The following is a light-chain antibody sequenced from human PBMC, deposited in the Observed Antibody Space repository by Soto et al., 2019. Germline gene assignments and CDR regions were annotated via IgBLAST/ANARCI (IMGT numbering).Light chain of an antibody. CDR2: SHD. CDR3: AEWDDIVNGHV. Sequence: QSVLTQPPSASGTPGQRVTISCSGSGSNIGSNAVNWYQQLPGAAPKVLIYSHDQRPSGVPDRFSGSKSDTSASLAISGLQSEDEADYYCAEWDDIVNGHVFGTGTKVTVL. CDR1: GSNIGSNA. V-gene: IGLV1-44*01. J-gene: IGLJ1*01.